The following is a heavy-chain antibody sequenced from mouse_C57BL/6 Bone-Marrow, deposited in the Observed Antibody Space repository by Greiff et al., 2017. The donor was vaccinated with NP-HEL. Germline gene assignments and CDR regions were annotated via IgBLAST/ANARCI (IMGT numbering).Heavy chain of an antibody. Sequence: EVQLQQSGPELVKPGASVKIPCKASGYTFTDYNMDWVKQSHGKSLEWIGDINPNNGGTIYNQKFKGKATLTVDKSSSTAYMELRSLTSEDTAVYYCARSDCAGAYWGQGTLVTVSA. CDR1: GYTFTDYN. J-gene: IGHJ3*01. D-gene: IGHD2-13*01. CDR2: INPNNGGT. CDR3: ARSDCAGAY. V-gene: IGHV1-18*01.